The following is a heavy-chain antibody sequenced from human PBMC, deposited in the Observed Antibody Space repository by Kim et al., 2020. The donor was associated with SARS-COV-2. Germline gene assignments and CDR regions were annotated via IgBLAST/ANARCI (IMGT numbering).Heavy chain of an antibody. V-gene: IGHV4-34*01. CDR3: ATIAVAGTKVFDY. D-gene: IGHD6-19*01. Sequence: YNPSHKSRVTISVDTSKNQFSLKLSSVTAADTAVYYCATIAVAGTKVFDYWGQGTLVTVSS. J-gene: IGHJ4*02.